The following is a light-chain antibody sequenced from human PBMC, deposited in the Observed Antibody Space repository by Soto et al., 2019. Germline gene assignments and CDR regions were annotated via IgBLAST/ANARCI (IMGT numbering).Light chain of an antibody. Sequence: DIQMTQSPSTLSASVGDRVTITCRASQTISSWLAWYQQKPGKAPKLLIYKASSLESGVPSRFSGSGSGADFTLTINSLQPEDFATYYCQQSYSVLTWTFGQGTKVDIK. CDR3: QQSYSVLTWT. CDR1: QTISSW. CDR2: KAS. J-gene: IGKJ1*01. V-gene: IGKV1-5*03.